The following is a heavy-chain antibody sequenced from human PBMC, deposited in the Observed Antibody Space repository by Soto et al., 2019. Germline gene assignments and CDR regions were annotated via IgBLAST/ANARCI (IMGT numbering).Heavy chain of an antibody. CDR2: IYPGDSYT. D-gene: IGHD1-26*01. Sequence: PGVSLKISCRGSGYSCTSYWIGWVRRMPGKGLEWMGIIYPGDSYTTYSPSFQGQVTISADKSISTAYLQWSSLKASDTAMYYCARVAGGSYSSQGYYGMDVWGQGTTVTVSS. J-gene: IGHJ6*02. V-gene: IGHV5-51*01. CDR3: ARVAGGSYSSQGYYGMDV. CDR1: GYSCTSYW.